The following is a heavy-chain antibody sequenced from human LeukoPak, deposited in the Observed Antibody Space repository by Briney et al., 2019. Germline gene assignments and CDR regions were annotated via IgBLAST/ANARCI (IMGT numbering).Heavy chain of an antibody. Sequence: GGSLRLSCAASGFTFRNYAMSWVRQAPGKGLEWVSAISGSSDSTYYADSMKGRLTISRDNSKNTVYLQMNSLRAEDTAVYYCARDGGYSGSYFLVWGQGTLVTVSS. D-gene: IGHD1-26*01. V-gene: IGHV3-23*01. CDR3: ARDGGYSGSYFLV. J-gene: IGHJ4*02. CDR1: GFTFRNYA. CDR2: ISGSSDST.